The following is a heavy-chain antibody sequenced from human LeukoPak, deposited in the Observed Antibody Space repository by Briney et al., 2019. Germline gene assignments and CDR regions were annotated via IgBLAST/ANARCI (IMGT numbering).Heavy chain of an antibody. J-gene: IGHJ5*02. CDR2: INHSGST. Sequence: SETLSLTCAVYGGSFSGYYWSWIRQPPGKGLEWIGEINHSGSTNYNPSLKSRVTISVDTSKNQSSLKLSSVTAADTAVYYCARGSRVENWFDPWGQGTLVTVSS. CDR3: ARGSRVENWFDP. D-gene: IGHD1-1*01. CDR1: GGSFSGYY. V-gene: IGHV4-34*01.